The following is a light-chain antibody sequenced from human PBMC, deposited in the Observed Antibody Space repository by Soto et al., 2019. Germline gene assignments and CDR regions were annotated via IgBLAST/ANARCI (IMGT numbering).Light chain of an antibody. CDR2: DVS. V-gene: IGLV2-11*01. CDR3: CSYAGSYTSLYV. CDR1: SSDVGGYNY. J-gene: IGLJ1*01. Sequence: QSVLTQPRSVSGSPGQSVTISCPGTSSDVGGYNYVSWYQQHPGKAPKLMIYDVSKRPSGVPDRFSGSKSGNTASLTISGLQAEDEADYYCCSYAGSYTSLYVFGTGTKVTVL.